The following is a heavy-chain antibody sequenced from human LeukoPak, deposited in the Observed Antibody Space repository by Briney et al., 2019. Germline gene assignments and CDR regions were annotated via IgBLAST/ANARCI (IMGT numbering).Heavy chain of an antibody. J-gene: IGHJ4*02. CDR2: INPSGGST. CDR3: ARWSSIAALDY. V-gene: IGHV1-46*01. Sequence: GGSVKVSCKGSGYTFTSYCMHWVRQAPGQGLEWMGIINPSGGSTSYAQKFQSRVTMTRDTSTSTVDRERSSRRSEYTAVYYGARWSSIAALDYWGQETLVTVSS. CDR1: GYTFTSYC. D-gene: IGHD6-6*01.